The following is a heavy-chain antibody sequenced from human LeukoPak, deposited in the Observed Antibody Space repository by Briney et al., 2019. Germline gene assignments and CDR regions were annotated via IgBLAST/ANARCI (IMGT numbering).Heavy chain of an antibody. CDR1: GGSISSHY. CDR2: VFNSGTT. CDR3: ARRFRVGDIHVDAFDM. J-gene: IGHJ3*02. V-gene: IGHV4-59*11. Sequence: PSETLSLTCTVSGGSISSHYWSWIRQPPGRGLEWIGYVFNSGTTDQNPSLKGRVTISLDTSKNHVSLRLTSVIAADTAVYYCARRFRVGDIHVDAFDMWGQGTMVTVSS. D-gene: IGHD1-26*01.